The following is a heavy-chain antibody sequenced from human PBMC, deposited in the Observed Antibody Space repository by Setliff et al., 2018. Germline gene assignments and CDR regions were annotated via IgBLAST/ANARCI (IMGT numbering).Heavy chain of an antibody. J-gene: IGHJ4*02. Sequence: GGSLRLSCAASGFTFSSYAMSWVRQAPGKGLEWVSAISGSGGSTYYADSVKGRFTISRDNSKNTLYLQMNSLRAEDTAVYYCAKDPQRAVAGGGPHDYWGQGTLVTVSS. CDR1: GFTFSSYA. V-gene: IGHV3-23*01. D-gene: IGHD6-19*01. CDR3: AKDPQRAVAGGGPHDY. CDR2: ISGSGGST.